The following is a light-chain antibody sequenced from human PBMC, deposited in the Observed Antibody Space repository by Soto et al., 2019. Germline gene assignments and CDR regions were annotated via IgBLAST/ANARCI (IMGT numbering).Light chain of an antibody. CDR1: QGISSW. CDR3: QQLYTFPLT. CDR2: AAA. Sequence: DIQMTQSPSSVSASVGDRVTITCRASQGISSWLAWYQQKPGRAPNLLIYAAASVQSGVPVRFSGSGSGTDFTLSISSLQPEDVATYYCQQLYTFPLTFGQGTRLEIK. J-gene: IGKJ5*01. V-gene: IGKV1-12*01.